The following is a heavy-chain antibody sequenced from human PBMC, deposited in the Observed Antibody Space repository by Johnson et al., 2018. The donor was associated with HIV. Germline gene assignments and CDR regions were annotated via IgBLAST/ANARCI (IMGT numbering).Heavy chain of an antibody. CDR3: TTRLNSGTYWGNYDFDV. J-gene: IGHJ3*01. CDR2: IKREVDGGTT. V-gene: IGHV3-15*01. D-gene: IGHD1-26*01. Sequence: VQLVESGGGLVTPGGSLRISCSGSGLTLRNAWMTWVRQAPGKGLEWVGHIKREVDGGTTDYTAPVKGQFTILRDDSKNILYLQMNNLKAEDTALYYCTTRLNSGTYWGNYDFDVWGQGTMVTVSS. CDR1: GLTLRNAW.